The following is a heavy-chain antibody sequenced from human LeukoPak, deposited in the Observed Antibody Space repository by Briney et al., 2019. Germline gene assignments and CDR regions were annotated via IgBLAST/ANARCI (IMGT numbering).Heavy chain of an antibody. CDR2: ISGSSSYI. J-gene: IGHJ4*02. V-gene: IGHV3-21*01. CDR1: GFTFSIYS. D-gene: IGHD4-23*01. Sequence: PGGSLRLSCAASGFTFSIYSMNWVRQAPGKGLEWVSSISGSSSYIYYADSVEGRFTISIDNARNSLYLQMNSLRAEDTAVYYCARDYGGSSPFDYWGQGTLVTVSS. CDR3: ARDYGGSSPFDY.